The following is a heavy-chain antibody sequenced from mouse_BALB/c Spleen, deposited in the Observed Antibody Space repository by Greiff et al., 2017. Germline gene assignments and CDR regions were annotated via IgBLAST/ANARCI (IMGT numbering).Heavy chain of an antibody. CDR3: AGGLRDAMDY. V-gene: IGHV3-2*02. J-gene: IGHJ4*01. Sequence: EVKLQESGPGLVKPSQSLSLTCTVTGYSITSDYAWNWIRQFPGNKLEWMGYISYSGSTSYNPSLKSRISITRDTSKNQFFLQLNSVTTEDTATYYCAGGLRDAMDYWGQGTSVTVSS. D-gene: IGHD2-12*01. CDR1: GYSITSDYA. CDR2: ISYSGST.